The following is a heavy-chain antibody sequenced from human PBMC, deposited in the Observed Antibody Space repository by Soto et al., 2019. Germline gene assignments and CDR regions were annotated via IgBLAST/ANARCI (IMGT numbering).Heavy chain of an antibody. CDR2: IIPIFGTA. V-gene: IGHV1-69*06. Sequence: ASVKVSCKASGGTFSSYAISWVRQAPGQGLEWMGGIIPIFGTANYAQKFQGRGNISADKSNNTTNMELRHLRTEDTAVYYCSNRTGTRLGHYGMDVWGQGTTVTVSS. D-gene: IGHD1-7*01. CDR3: SNRTGTRLGHYGMDV. CDR1: GGTFSSYA. J-gene: IGHJ6*02.